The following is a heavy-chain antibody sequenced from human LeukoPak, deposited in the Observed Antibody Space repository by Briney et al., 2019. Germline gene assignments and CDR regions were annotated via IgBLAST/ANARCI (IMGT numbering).Heavy chain of an antibody. J-gene: IGHJ6*02. V-gene: IGHV3-7*03. Sequence: GGSLRLSCAASGFTFRNYWMGWVRQAPGKGLEWVANTKPDGSAEYYADSVRGRFTISRDNAKNSLYLQMNSLRAEDSAVYYCARSIGLTGGGVDVWGRGTTVTVSS. CDR2: TKPDGSAE. CDR1: GFTFRNYW. D-gene: IGHD3-9*01. CDR3: ARSIGLTGGGVDV.